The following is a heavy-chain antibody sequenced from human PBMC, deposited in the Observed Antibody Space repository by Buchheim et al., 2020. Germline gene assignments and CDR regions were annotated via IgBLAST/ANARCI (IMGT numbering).Heavy chain of an antibody. CDR3: ARDLRFLEWPPCCMDV. Sequence: QVQLVESGGGVVQSGRSLRLSCAASGFTFSSYAMHWVRQAPGKGLEWVAVISYDGSNKYYADSVKGRFTISRDNSKNTLYLQMNSLRAEDTAVYYCARDLRFLEWPPCCMDVWGQGTT. CDR1: GFTFSSYA. CDR2: ISYDGSNK. V-gene: IGHV3-30*04. D-gene: IGHD3-3*01. J-gene: IGHJ6*02.